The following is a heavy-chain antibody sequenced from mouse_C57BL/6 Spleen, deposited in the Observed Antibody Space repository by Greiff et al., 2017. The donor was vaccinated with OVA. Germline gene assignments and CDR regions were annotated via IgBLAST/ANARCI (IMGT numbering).Heavy chain of an antibody. CDR2: ISYSGST. CDR1: GYSITSDY. V-gene: IGHV3-8*01. CDR3: ARGSADYYGSSGYAMDY. J-gene: IGHJ4*01. Sequence: EVKLMESGPGLAKPSQTLSLTCSVTGYSITSDYWNWIRKFPGNKLEYMGYISYSGSTYYNPSLKSRISITRDTSKNQYYLQLNSVTTEDTATYYCARGSADYYGSSGYAMDYWGQGTSVTVSS. D-gene: IGHD1-1*01.